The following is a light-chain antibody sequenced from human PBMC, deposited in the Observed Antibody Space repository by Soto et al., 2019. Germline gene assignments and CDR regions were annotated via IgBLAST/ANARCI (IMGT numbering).Light chain of an antibody. Sequence: IQMTQSPSTLSPSGGDTVTITGRASQTILVSLAWYRQKPGKAPTLLIYDASTLQEGVPSRFSGSGSGTEFTLTVTRLQPDDFATYFCQQYDKYSTFGHGTKVDVK. CDR1: QTILVS. CDR3: QQYDKYST. J-gene: IGKJ1*01. CDR2: DAS. V-gene: IGKV1-5*01.